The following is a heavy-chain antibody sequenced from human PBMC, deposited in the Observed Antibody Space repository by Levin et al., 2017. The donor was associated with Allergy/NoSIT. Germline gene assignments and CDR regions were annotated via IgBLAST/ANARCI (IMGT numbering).Heavy chain of an antibody. CDR1: GFTFSNAW. D-gene: IGHD5-18*01. J-gene: IGHJ4*02. V-gene: IGHV3-15*01. CDR2: IKSKTDGGTT. Sequence: GGSLRLSCAASGFTFSNAWMSWVRQAPGKGLEWVGRIKSKTDGGTTDYAAPVKGRFTISRDDSKNKLYLQMNSLKTEDTAVYYCTTDQDTAMVNVYWGQGTLVTVSS. CDR3: TTDQDTAMVNVY.